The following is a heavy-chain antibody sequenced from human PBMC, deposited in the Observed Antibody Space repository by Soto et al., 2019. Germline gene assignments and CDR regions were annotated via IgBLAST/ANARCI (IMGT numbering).Heavy chain of an antibody. CDR3: ARDWEEDIVVVPAV. V-gene: IGHV3-30-3*01. D-gene: IGHD2-2*01. Sequence: PGGSLRLSCAASGFTFSSYAMHWVRQAPGKGLEWVAVISYDGSNKYYADSVKGRFTISRDNSKNTLYLQMNSLRAEDTAVYYCARDWEEDIVVVPAVWGQGTLVTVSS. J-gene: IGHJ4*02. CDR1: GFTFSSYA. CDR2: ISYDGSNK.